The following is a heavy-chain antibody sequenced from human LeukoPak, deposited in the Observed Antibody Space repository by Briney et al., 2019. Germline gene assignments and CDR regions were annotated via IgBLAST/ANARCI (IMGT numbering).Heavy chain of an antibody. Sequence: GASLKISCKGSGYTFATYWIGWVRQMPGKGLEWMGIIYPGDSRITYSPSFQGQVTISADKSIRTAYLQWNSLKASDTALYYCVRHLSDITSCPNYWGPGTLITVAS. J-gene: IGHJ4*02. V-gene: IGHV5-51*01. CDR3: VRHLSDITSCPNY. CDR2: IYPGDSRI. CDR1: GYTFATYW. D-gene: IGHD2-2*01.